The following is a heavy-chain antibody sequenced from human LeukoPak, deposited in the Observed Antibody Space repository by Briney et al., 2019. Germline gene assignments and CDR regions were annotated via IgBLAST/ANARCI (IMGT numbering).Heavy chain of an antibody. CDR2: INPSGGST. V-gene: IGHV1-46*01. CDR1: GYTFTSYY. D-gene: IGHD5-24*01. CDR3: ARQEMATIQPFDY. Sequence: ASVKVSCKASGYTFTSYYMHRVRQAPGQGLEWMGIINPSGGSTSYAQKFQGRVTMTRDMSTSTVYMELSSLRSEDTAVYYCARQEMATIQPFDYWGQGTLVTVSS. J-gene: IGHJ4*02.